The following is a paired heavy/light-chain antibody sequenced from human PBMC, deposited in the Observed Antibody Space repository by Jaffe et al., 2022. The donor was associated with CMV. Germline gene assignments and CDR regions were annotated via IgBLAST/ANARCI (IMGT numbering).Heavy chain of an antibody. CDR1: GYPFTTAG. D-gene: IGHD1-26*01. J-gene: IGHJ6*03. Sequence: QVQLVQSGAEVKKPGASVKVSCMASGYPFTTAGISWVRQAPGQGLEWMGWISAYDGNANYGENFQGRVTVTTDTSTSTAYMELRSLRSDDTAVYYCARVTLRVGILGIRRFNYMDVWGRGTTVTVSS. CDR3: ARVTLRVGILGIRRFNYMDV. V-gene: IGHV1-18*04. CDR2: ISAYDGNA.
Light chain of an antibody. CDR1: TGAVTSGHY. Sequence: QAVVTQEPSLTVSPGGTVTLTCGSNTGAVTSGHYSYWFQQKPGQAPRTLIYDTSNKHAWTPDRFSGSLLGGKAALTLSGAQPEDEAEYYCLLSYSGTRVFGGGTKLTVL. CDR2: DTS. J-gene: IGLJ3*02. V-gene: IGLV7-46*01. CDR3: LLSYSGTRV.